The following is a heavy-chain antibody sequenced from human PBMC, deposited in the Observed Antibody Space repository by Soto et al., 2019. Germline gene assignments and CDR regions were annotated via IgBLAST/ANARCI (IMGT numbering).Heavy chain of an antibody. CDR2: IYNRGST. CDR1: GGPISSSY. J-gene: IGHJ6*02. Sequence: SETLSLTCTVFGGPISSSYWSWIRQPPGKGLEWIGHIYNRGSTNYNPSLKSRVTISLDMSKNHFSLKLSSVTAADTAVYYCASPSYSSGWWEDFYYGMGVWGQGTTVTVSS. CDR3: ASPSYSSGWWEDFYYGMGV. V-gene: IGHV4-59*08. D-gene: IGHD6-19*01.